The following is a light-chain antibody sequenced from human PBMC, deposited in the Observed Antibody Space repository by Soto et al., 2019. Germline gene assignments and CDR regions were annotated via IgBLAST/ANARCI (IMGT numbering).Light chain of an antibody. V-gene: IGLV1-40*01. CDR1: SSNIGAGYD. Sequence: QSVLTQPPPVSGAPGQRVTISCTGSSSNIGAGYDVHWYLQLPGTAPKLLIYVNSNRPSGVPDRFSGSKSGTSASLAITGLQAEDEADYYCQSYDSSLSAVVFGGGTKLTVL. CDR3: QSYDSSLSAVV. J-gene: IGLJ2*01. CDR2: VNS.